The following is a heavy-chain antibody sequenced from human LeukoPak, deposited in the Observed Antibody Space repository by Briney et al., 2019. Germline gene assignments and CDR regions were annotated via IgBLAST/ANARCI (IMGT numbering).Heavy chain of an antibody. CDR3: ARDQFPGYPTCTDY. CDR1: GGSISSYY. V-gene: IGHV4-4*07. CDR2: IYTSGST. J-gene: IGHJ4*02. Sequence: PSETLSLTCTVSGGSISSYYWSWIRQPAGKGLEWIGRIYTSGSTNYNPSLKSRVTISVDTSKNQFSLKLSSVTAADTAVYYCARDQFPGYPTCTDYWGQGTLVTVSS. D-gene: IGHD2-8*01.